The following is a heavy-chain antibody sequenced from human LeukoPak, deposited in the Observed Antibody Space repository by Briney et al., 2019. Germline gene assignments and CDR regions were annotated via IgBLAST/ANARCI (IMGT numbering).Heavy chain of an antibody. V-gene: IGHV3-33*01. D-gene: IGHD3-22*01. CDR3: ARTHYDGGGYYKFDS. CDR1: GFTFSGYG. J-gene: IGHJ4*02. CDR2: IWSGVTNK. Sequence: GRSLRLSCAAAGFTFSGYGIHRVRHAPGKGLEWVAIIWSGVTNKYYADSAKGRFTISRENSKNTLYLQMDSLRAEDTALYYCARTHYDGGGYYKFDSWGQGTLVTVSS.